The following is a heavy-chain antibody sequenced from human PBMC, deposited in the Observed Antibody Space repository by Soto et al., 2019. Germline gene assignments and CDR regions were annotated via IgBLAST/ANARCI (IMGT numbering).Heavy chain of an antibody. V-gene: IGHV4-31*03. CDR3: ARDYYGAGSQYYYYGMEV. CDR1: GDSITSGGYY. CDR2: IYHSGGA. Sequence: QVQLQESGPGVVKPSQTMSLTCTVSGDSITSGGYYWSWLRQQPGKGLECIGYIYHSGGASYNPSLRGRAVISIDASKNQFFLRMNAVTAADTATYYCARDYYGAGSQYYYYGMEVWGQGTTVTVSS. D-gene: IGHD3-10*01. J-gene: IGHJ6*02.